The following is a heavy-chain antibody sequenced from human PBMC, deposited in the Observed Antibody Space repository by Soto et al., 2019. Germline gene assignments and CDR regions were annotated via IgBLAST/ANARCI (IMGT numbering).Heavy chain of an antibody. D-gene: IGHD6-13*01. V-gene: IGHV3-7*03. Sequence: EVQLVESGGGLVQPGGSLRLSCAASGFTFSSDWLTWVRQAPGNGREWVANIKQDGSEKYYVDSVTGRFTISRDNAKNSLYLQMNSLRAEDTAVYYCARDFPIASAGTHDYWGQGTLVTVSS. CDR2: IKQDGSEK. J-gene: IGHJ4*02. CDR1: GFTFSSDW. CDR3: ARDFPIASAGTHDY.